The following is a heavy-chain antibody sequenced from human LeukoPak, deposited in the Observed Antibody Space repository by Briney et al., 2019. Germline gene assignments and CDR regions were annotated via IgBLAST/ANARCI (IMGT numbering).Heavy chain of an antibody. CDR3: SILGDTEASDTLPLHY. CDR1: GGSFFDYY. CDR2: ISHSGTT. Sequence: SETLSLTCGVSGGSFFDYYWMWIRQSPGKGLEWRGEISHSGTTGYNPSLRSLGTISEPTSTTTFSLKMPSVTAADTAIYYCSILGDTEASDTLPLHYWGQGPLVTVSS. V-gene: IGHV4-34*01. J-gene: IGHJ4*02. D-gene: IGHD1-26*01.